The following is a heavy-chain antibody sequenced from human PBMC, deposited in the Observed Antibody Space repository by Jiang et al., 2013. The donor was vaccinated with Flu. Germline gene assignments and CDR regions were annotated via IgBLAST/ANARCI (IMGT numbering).Heavy chain of an antibody. CDR1: GGSISSSSYY. D-gene: IGHD3-22*01. Sequence: GLVKPSETLSLTCTVSGGSISSSSYYWGWIRQPPGKGLEWIGSIYYSGSTYYNPSLKSRVTISVDTSKNQFSLKLSSVTAADTAVYYCARDRPGYYDSSGYYYEDGWFDPWGQGTLVTVSS. CDR2: IYYSGST. CDR3: ARDRPGYYDSSGYYYEDGWFDP. J-gene: IGHJ5*02. V-gene: IGHV4-39*07.